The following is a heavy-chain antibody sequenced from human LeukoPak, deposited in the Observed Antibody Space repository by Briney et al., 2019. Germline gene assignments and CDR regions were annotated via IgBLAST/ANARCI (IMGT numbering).Heavy chain of an antibody. V-gene: IGHV3-30*18. CDR3: AKRMGPSIAAADLDY. D-gene: IGHD6-13*01. Sequence: AGGSLRLSCAASGFTFSSYGMHWVRQAPGKGLEWVAVISNDGSNKNYADSVKGRFTISRDNSKNTLYLQMNSLRAEDTAVYYCAKRMGPSIAAADLDYWGQGTLVTVSS. J-gene: IGHJ4*02. CDR2: ISNDGSNK. CDR1: GFTFSSYG.